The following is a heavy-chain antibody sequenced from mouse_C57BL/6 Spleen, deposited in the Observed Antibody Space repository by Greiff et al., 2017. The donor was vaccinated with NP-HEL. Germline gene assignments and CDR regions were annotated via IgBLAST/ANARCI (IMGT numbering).Heavy chain of an antibody. CDR3: TRDRYYGSRDYAMDY. D-gene: IGHD1-1*01. CDR2: ISSGGDYI. V-gene: IGHV5-9-1*02. J-gene: IGHJ4*01. Sequence: EVMLVESGEGLVKPGGSLKLSCAASGFTFSSYAMSWVRQTPEKRLEWVAYISSGGDYIYYADTVKGRFTITRDNARNTLYLQMSSLKSEDTAMYYCTRDRYYGSRDYAMDYWGQGTSVTVSS. CDR1: GFTFSSYA.